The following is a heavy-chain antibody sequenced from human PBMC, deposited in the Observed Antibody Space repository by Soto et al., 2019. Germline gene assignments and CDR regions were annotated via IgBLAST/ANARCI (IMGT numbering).Heavy chain of an antibody. J-gene: IGHJ4*02. CDR3: ARGPAGYSGYDYYFDY. D-gene: IGHD5-12*01. CDR1: GYTFTSYY. V-gene: IGHV1-46*01. Sequence: ASVKVSCKASGYTFTSYYMHWVRQAPGQGLEWMGIINPSGGSTSYAQKSQGRVTMTRDTSTSTVYMELSSLRSEDTAVYYCARGPAGYSGYDYYFDYWGQGPLVTVSS. CDR2: INPSGGST.